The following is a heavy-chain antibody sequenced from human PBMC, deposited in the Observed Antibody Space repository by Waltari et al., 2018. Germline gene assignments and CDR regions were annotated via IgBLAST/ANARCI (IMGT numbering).Heavy chain of an antibody. CDR2: INPNSGGT. CDR3: ARALGYSSSSYYGMDV. D-gene: IGHD6-6*01. J-gene: IGHJ6*02. CDR1: GYTFTGYY. Sequence: QVQLVQSGAEVKKPGASVKVSCKASGYTFTGYYMHWVRQAPGQGREWMGWINPNSGGTNYGQKFQGRVTMTRDTSISTAYMELSRLRSDDTAVYYCARALGYSSSSYYGMDVWGQGTTVTVSS. V-gene: IGHV1-2*02.